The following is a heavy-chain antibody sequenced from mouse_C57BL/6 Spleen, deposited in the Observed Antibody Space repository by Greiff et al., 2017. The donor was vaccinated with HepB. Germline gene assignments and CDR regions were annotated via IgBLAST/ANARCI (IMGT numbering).Heavy chain of an antibody. J-gene: IGHJ3*01. CDR2: INPSNGGT. D-gene: IGHD2-4*01. CDR1: GYTFTSYW. Sequence: QVQLKQPGTELVKPGASVKLSCKASGYTFTSYWMHWVKQRPGQGLEWIGNINPSNGGTNYNEKFKSKATLTVDKSSSTAYMQLSSLTSEDSAVYYCARGVYDYDAKIAYWGQGTLVTVSA. CDR3: ARGVYDYDAKIAY. V-gene: IGHV1-53*01.